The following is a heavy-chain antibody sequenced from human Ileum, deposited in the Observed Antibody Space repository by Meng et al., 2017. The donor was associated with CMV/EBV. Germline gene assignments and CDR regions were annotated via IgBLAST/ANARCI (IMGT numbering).Heavy chain of an antibody. D-gene: IGHD2-15*01. CDR3: ARGDGSIHASRLLDY. J-gene: IGHJ4*02. CDR1: GFTFSTYW. V-gene: IGHV3-7*01. Sequence: GVLKISCAASGFTFSTYWMSWVRQAPGYGLEWVANIRQDGSDKYYVDSVRGRFTISRDNAQNSLYLQINSLRAEDSAVYYCARGDGSIHASRLLDYWGQGTLVTVSS. CDR2: IRQDGSDK.